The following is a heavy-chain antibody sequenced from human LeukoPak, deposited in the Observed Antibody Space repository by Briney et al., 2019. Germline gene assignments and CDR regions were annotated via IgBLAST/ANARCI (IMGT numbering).Heavy chain of an antibody. CDR3: ARDFNYGSGSYFDY. CDR1: GGSISSYY. J-gene: IGHJ4*02. D-gene: IGHD3-10*01. Sequence: SETLSLTCTVSGGSISSYYWSWIRQPAGKGLEWIGRIYTSGSTNYNPSLKSRVTMSVDTSKNQFSLKLSSVTAADTAVYYCARDFNYGSGSYFDYWGQGTLVTVSS. V-gene: IGHV4-4*07. CDR2: IYTSGST.